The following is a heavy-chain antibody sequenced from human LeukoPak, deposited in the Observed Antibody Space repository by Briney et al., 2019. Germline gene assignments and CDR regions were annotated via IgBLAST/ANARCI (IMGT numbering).Heavy chain of an antibody. J-gene: IGHJ4*02. CDR3: SREIRFLEWLFGYFDY. CDR2: IYSGGST. CDR1: GFTVSSNY. Sequence: GGSLRLSCAASGFTVSSNYMSWVRQAPGKGLEWVSDIYSGGSTYYADSVKGRFTISRDNSKNTLYLQMNSLRAEDTAVYYCSREIRFLEWLFGYFDYWGQGTLVTVSS. D-gene: IGHD3-3*01. V-gene: IGHV3-66*02.